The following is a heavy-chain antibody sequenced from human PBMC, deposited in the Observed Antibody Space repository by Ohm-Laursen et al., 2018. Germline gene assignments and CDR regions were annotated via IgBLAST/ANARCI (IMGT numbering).Heavy chain of an antibody. CDR3: AREERGSDFQGIDY. CDR2: IDAAGST. V-gene: IGHV3-13*01. J-gene: IGHJ4*02. CDR1: GFSFSDYD. D-gene: IGHD3/OR15-3a*01. Sequence: SLRLSCTASGFSFSDYDMHWVRLLTGKRLEWVSGIDAAGSTYYAASMEGRLTISRENDKNSLYLQVDSLRAGDTAVYYCAREERGSDFQGIDYWGRGTLVTVSS.